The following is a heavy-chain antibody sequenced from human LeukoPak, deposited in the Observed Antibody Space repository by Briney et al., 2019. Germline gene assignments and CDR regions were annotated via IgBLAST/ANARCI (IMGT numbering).Heavy chain of an antibody. CDR2: INPSGGST. CDR1: GYTFTSYY. CDR3: ATKGQLLISSWLNNWLDP. D-gene: IGHD2-2*01. V-gene: IGHV1-46*01. Sequence: RASVKVSCKAAGYTFTSYYMHSVRQAPGQGIEWMGIINPSGGSTSYAQKFQGRVTMTRDTSTSTVYMELSSLRSEDTAVYYCATKGQLLISSWLNNWLDPWGPGTLVTVSS. J-gene: IGHJ5*02.